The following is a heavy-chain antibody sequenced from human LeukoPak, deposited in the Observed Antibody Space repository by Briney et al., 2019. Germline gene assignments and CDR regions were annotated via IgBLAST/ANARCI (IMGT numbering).Heavy chain of an antibody. Sequence: ASVKVSCKASGYTFTGYYMHWVRQAPGQGLEWMGWINPNSGGTNYAQKFQGRVTMTRDTSISTAYMELGRLRSDDTAVYYCARDAPAIVGAMRYWGQGTLVTVSS. CDR1: GYTFTGYY. D-gene: IGHD1-26*01. J-gene: IGHJ4*02. V-gene: IGHV1-2*02. CDR3: ARDAPAIVGAMRY. CDR2: INPNSGGT.